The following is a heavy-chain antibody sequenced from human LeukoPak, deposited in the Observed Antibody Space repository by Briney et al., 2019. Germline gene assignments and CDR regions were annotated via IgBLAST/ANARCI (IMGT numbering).Heavy chain of an antibody. CDR2: INHSGST. CDR1: GGSISSGSYY. Sequence: PSETLSLTCTVSGGSISSGSYYWSWIRQPAGKGLEWIGEINHSGSTNYNPSLKSRVTISVDTSKNRFSLILNSVTAADTAVYYCSRGLSDVYWGQGTLVTVSS. V-gene: IGHV4-61*10. CDR3: SRGLSDVY. J-gene: IGHJ4*02.